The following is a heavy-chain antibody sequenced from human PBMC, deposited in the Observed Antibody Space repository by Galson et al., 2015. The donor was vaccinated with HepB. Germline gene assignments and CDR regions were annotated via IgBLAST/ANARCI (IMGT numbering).Heavy chain of an antibody. J-gene: IGHJ4*02. Sequence: SLRLSCAASGFTFSSYGMHWVRQAPGKGLEWVAVIWNDGSNKYYADSVKGRFTISRDNSKNTLYLQMNSLRAEDTAVYYCARTYDSAVFDYWGQGTLVTVSS. V-gene: IGHV3-33*01. CDR2: IWNDGSNK. CDR1: GFTFSSYG. D-gene: IGHD3-22*01. CDR3: ARTYDSAVFDY.